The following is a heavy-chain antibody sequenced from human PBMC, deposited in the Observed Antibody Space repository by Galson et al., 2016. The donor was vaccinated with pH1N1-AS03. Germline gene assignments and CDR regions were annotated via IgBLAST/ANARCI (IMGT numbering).Heavy chain of an antibody. Sequence: SLRLSCAASGFIFDDYSMVWVRQAPGKGLEWLCLISWDGADTYYEDSVEGRFTISRDNSQNSLYLHMNSVTPEDAAFYYCAKYRERADTWGGSLDSWGQRTLVTVSS. D-gene: IGHD3-16*01. CDR2: ISWDGADT. V-gene: IGHV3-43*01. CDR1: GFIFDDYS. CDR3: AKYRERADTWGGSLDS. J-gene: IGHJ4*02.